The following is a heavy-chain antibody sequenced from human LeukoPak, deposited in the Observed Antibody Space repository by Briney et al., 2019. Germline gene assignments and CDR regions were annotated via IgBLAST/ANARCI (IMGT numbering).Heavy chain of an antibody. CDR3: AKRSTTSYFDY. Sequence: GGSLRLSCAASGFTFSNYAMSWVRQAPGKGLEWVSAISGSGGSTYYADSVKGRFTISRDNSMNTLYLQMNSLRGEDTAVYYCAKRSTTSYFDYWGQGTLVTVSS. V-gene: IGHV3-23*01. J-gene: IGHJ4*02. CDR2: ISGSGGST. CDR1: GFTFSNYA. D-gene: IGHD4-17*01.